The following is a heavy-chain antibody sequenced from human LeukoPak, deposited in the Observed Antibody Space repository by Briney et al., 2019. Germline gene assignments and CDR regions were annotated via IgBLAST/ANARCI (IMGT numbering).Heavy chain of an antibody. D-gene: IGHD6-13*01. V-gene: IGHV4-39*07. Sequence: SETLSFTCTVSGGSISSSSYYWGWIRQPPGKGLEWIGSIYYSGSTYYNPSLKSRVTISVDTSKNQFSLKLSSVTAADTAVYYCARVEQQTKAVDYWGQGTLVTVSS. J-gene: IGHJ4*02. CDR1: GGSISSSSYY. CDR2: IYYSGST. CDR3: ARVEQQTKAVDY.